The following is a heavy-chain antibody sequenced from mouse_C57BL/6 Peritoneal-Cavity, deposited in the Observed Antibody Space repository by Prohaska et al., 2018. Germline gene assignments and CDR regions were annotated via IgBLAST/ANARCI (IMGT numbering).Heavy chain of an antibody. CDR1: GIDFSRYW. CDR2: NNPDSSTI. Sequence: EVKLLQSGGGLVQPGGSLKLSCAASGIDFSRYWMSWVRRAPGKGLEWIGENNPDSSTINYAPSLKDKFIIARDNAKNTLYLQMSKVRSEDTALYYCARPAAQASWFAYWGQGTLVTVSA. D-gene: IGHD3-2*02. CDR3: ARPAAQASWFAY. V-gene: IGHV4-1*01. J-gene: IGHJ3*01.